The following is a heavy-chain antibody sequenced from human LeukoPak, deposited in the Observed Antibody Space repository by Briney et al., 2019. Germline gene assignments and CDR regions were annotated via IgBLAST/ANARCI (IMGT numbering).Heavy chain of an antibody. CDR3: AREAATIGIGYYFDY. CDR1: GDSISSYY. V-gene: IGHV4-4*07. D-gene: IGHD5-12*01. J-gene: IGHJ4*02. CDR2: MYASGGT. Sequence: SETLPLTCTVSGDSISSYYWSWIRQPAGKGLEWTGRMYASGGTNYNPSLKSRVTMSVDTSKNQVSLKLSSVTAADTAVYYCAREAATIGIGYYFDYWGQGTLVTVSS.